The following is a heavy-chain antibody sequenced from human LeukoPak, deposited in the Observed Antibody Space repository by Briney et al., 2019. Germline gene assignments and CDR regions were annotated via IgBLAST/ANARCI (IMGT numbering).Heavy chain of an antibody. CDR1: GYSFTDYY. CDR2: INPNSGGT. D-gene: IGHD2-21*01. Sequence: GASVMVSCKTSGYSFTDYYMHWVRQAPGQGLEWMGWINPNSGGTSSAQKFQGRVTMTRDTSITTVYMEVRWLTSDDTAIYYCARADRLHGGPYLIGPWGQGTLVTVSS. CDR3: ARADRLHGGPYLIGP. V-gene: IGHV1-2*02. J-gene: IGHJ5*02.